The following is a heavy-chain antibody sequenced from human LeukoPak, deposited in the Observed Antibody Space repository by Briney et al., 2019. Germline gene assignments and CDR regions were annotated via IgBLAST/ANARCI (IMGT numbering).Heavy chain of an antibody. CDR2: MYDSGST. CDR1: GGSISSYY. D-gene: IGHD1-26*01. CDR3: ARHGGSYTFDF. V-gene: IGHV4-59*01. J-gene: IGHJ4*02. Sequence: SETLSLTCSVSGGSISSYYWSWIRQPPGKGLGLIGYMYDSGSTNNNPSLKSRVTISVDTSKNQFSLRLSSVTAADTAVYYCARHGGSYTFDFWGQGVLVTVSS.